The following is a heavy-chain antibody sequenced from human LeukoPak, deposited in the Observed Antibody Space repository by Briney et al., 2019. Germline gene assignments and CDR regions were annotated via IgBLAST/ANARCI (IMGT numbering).Heavy chain of an antibody. D-gene: IGHD5-18*01. CDR2: IYYSGST. Sequence: SETLSLTCTVSGGSINSGSYYWGWIRQPPGKGLEWIGSIYYSGSTYYNPSLKSRVTISVDTSRNQFSLKLSSVTAADTAVYYCARRLRLQLDNWFDPWGQGTLGTVSS. J-gene: IGHJ5*02. CDR1: GGSINSGSYY. V-gene: IGHV4-39*01. CDR3: ARRLRLQLDNWFDP.